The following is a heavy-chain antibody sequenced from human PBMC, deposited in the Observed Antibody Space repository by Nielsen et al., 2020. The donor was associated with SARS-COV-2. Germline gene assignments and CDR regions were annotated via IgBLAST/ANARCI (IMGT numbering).Heavy chain of an antibody. J-gene: IGHJ4*02. CDR1: GFTFDAFP. D-gene: IGHD3-10*01. CDR3: TKTSIVRRILHDFFES. CDR2: ISENGADT. V-gene: IGHV3-43*02. Sequence: GESLKISCVASGFTFDAFPMHWVRQAPGKGLEWVSRISENGADTDYADSVKGRFTTSRDNGKNSLSLQMNSLRPDDTAFYFCTKTSIVRRILHDFFESWGQGTLVTVSS.